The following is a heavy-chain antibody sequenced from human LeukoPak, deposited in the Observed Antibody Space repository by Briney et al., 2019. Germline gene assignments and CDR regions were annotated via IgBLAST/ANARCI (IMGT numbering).Heavy chain of an antibody. Sequence: PGGSLRLSCAASGFTFSSYGMTWVRQTPGKGLEWVSYISSSSSTIYYADSVKGRFTISRDNAKNSLYLQMNSLRAEDTAVYYCARDPGDYVWGSYRPRVDYWGQGTLVTVSS. V-gene: IGHV3-48*01. CDR3: ARDPGDYVWGSYRPRVDY. CDR1: GFTFSSYG. D-gene: IGHD3-16*02. J-gene: IGHJ4*02. CDR2: ISSSSSTI.